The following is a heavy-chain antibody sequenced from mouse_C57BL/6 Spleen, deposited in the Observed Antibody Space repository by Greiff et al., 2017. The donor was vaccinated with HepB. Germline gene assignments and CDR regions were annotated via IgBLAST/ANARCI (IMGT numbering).Heavy chain of an antibody. V-gene: IGHV1-15*01. CDR2: IDPETGGT. CDR1: GYTFTDYE. Sequence: VQLQQSGAELVRPGASVTLSCKASGYTFTDYEMHWVKQTPVHGLEWIGAIDPETGGTAYNQKFKGKAILTADKSSSTAYMELRSLTSEDSAVYYCTRSISDYYGSSPLDYWGQGTTLTVSS. J-gene: IGHJ2*01. D-gene: IGHD1-1*01. CDR3: TRSISDYYGSSPLDY.